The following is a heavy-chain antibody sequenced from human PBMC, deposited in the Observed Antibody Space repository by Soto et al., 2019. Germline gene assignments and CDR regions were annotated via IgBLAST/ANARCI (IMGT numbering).Heavy chain of an antibody. Sequence: SGGSLRLSCAASGFTFSSYAMSGVRQSPGKGLEWVSAISGSGGSTYYADSVKGRFTISRDNSKNTLYLQMNSLRAEDTAVYYCAKFIIAVAGTRDAFDIWGQGTMVTVSS. CDR1: GFTFSSYA. CDR2: ISGSGGST. V-gene: IGHV3-23*01. D-gene: IGHD6-19*01. J-gene: IGHJ3*02. CDR3: AKFIIAVAGTRDAFDI.